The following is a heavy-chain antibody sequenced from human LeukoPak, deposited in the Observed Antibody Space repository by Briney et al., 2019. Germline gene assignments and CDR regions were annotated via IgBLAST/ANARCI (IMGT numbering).Heavy chain of an antibody. CDR1: GGSIGGSY. V-gene: IGHV4-59*01. D-gene: IGHD4-17*01. CDR2: MYNSGST. Sequence: SETLSLTCTVSGGSIGGSYWSWIRQPPGKGLEWIAYMYNSGSTNYNPSLKSRVTISIDTSKNQFSLKLSSLTAADTAIYYCARGIESYGDYGYWGQGILVTVSS. CDR3: ARGIESYGDYGY. J-gene: IGHJ4*02.